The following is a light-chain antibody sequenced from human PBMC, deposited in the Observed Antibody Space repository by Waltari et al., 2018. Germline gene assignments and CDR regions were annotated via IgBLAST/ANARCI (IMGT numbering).Light chain of an antibody. V-gene: IGKV1-5*03. J-gene: IGKJ1*01. CDR3: LQYNSYPWT. Sequence: DIQVTQSPSTLSASVGDRVTITCRASQSIVVWLAWYQQKPGKAPRLLIYKASYLESGVPSRFSGSGSGTEFTLTISCLQADDFATYYCLQYNSYPWTFGQGTKVEIK. CDR1: QSIVVW. CDR2: KAS.